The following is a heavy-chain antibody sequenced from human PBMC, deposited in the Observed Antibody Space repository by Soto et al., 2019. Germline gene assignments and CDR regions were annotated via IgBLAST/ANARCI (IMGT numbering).Heavy chain of an antibody. J-gene: IGHJ4*02. D-gene: IGHD2-15*01. Sequence: GGSLRLSCAASGFTFSNAWMSWVRQAPGKGLEWVGRIKSKTDGGTTDYAAPVKGRFTISRDDSKNTLYLQMNSLKTEDTAVYYCTTTYCSGGSCYRDYWGQGTLVTVSS. CDR1: GFTFSNAW. V-gene: IGHV3-15*01. CDR2: IKSKTDGGTT. CDR3: TTTYCSGGSCYRDY.